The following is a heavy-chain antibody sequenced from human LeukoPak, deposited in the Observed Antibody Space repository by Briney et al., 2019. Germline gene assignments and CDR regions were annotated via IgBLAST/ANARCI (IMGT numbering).Heavy chain of an antibody. CDR1: GDSISSSY. CDR2: VHYTGKT. Sequence: SETLSLTCTVSGDSISSSYWSWIRQPPGKRLEWVGYVHYTGKTNYNPSLNNRATISVDMSKNQFSLTLTSVTVADTAMYYCARGYYDRSGSSNPFDSWGQGTLVTVSS. D-gene: IGHD3-22*01. J-gene: IGHJ4*02. CDR3: ARGYYDRSGSSNPFDS. V-gene: IGHV4-59*01.